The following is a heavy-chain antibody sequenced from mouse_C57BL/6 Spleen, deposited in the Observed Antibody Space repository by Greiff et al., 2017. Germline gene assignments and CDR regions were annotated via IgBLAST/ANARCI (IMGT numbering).Heavy chain of an antibody. Sequence: DVKLVESGGGLVQPGGSLSLSCAASGFTFTDYYMSWVRQPPGKALEWLGFIRNKANGYTTEYSASVKGRFTISRDNSQSILYLQMNALRAEDSATYYCARTGYGSSYGFAYWGQGTLVTVSA. CDR2: IRNKANGYTT. J-gene: IGHJ3*01. CDR3: ARTGYGSSYGFAY. V-gene: IGHV7-3*01. D-gene: IGHD1-1*01. CDR1: GFTFTDYY.